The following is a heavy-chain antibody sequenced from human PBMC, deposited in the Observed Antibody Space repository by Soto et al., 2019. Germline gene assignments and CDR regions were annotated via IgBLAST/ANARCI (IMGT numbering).Heavy chain of an antibody. CDR3: ARALTGTIHPHYFDY. CDR2: VYPGDSDI. J-gene: IGHJ4*02. D-gene: IGHD1-7*01. Sequence: GESLKISCKGSGYTFTGYWIGWVRQMPGKGLEWMGIVYPGDSDIRYSPSFRGQVTISIDKSVSTAYLQWNSLKASDTAMYYCARALTGTIHPHYFDYWGQGTLVTV. CDR1: GYTFTGYW. V-gene: IGHV5-51*01.